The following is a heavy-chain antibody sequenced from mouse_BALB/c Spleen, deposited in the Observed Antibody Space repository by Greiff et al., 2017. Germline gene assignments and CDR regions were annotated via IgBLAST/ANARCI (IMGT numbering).Heavy chain of an antibody. CDR1: GYSITSDYA. CDR3: ARTPSGYGSGYWYFDV. D-gene: IGHD1-1*01. J-gene: IGHJ1*01. V-gene: IGHV3-2*02. CDR2: ISNSGST. Sequence: EVQLQQSGPGLVKPSQSLSLTCTVSGYSITSDYAWNWLRQFPGNKLGWMGYISNSGSTSYNPSLKGRISITRDKSKNQFFLQLNSVTTEDTATYYCARTPSGYGSGYWYFDVWGEGTTVTVSA.